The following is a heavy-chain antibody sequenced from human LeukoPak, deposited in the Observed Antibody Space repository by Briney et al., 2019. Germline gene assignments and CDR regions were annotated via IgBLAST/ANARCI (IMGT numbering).Heavy chain of an antibody. V-gene: IGHV4-39*01. CDR3: ARHEYSGSYYGLSCFDP. D-gene: IGHD1-26*01. Sequence: SQTLSLTCTVSGASISSSGYYSGWIRQPPGKGLEWIASIYYSGNTYYNPSLKSRVTISVDTSKNQLSLKLSSLTAADTAVYYCARHEYSGSYYGLSCFDPWGQGTLVTVSS. J-gene: IGHJ5*02. CDR2: IYYSGNT. CDR1: GASISSSGYY.